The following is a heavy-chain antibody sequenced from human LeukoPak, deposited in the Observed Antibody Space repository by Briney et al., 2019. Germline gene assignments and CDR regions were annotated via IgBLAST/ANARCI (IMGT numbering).Heavy chain of an antibody. CDR2: IYGGGNT. V-gene: IGHV3-53*01. CDR1: GFTVSSNY. J-gene: IGHJ4*02. CDR3: ARRGDGGRSFDY. Sequence: GGSLRLSCAASGFTVSSNYMNWVRQAPGKGLEWVSLIYGGGNTYYADSVKGRFTISRDNSKNTLYLQMNSLRAEDTAVYYCARRGDGGRSFDYWGQGTLVTVSS. D-gene: IGHD4-23*01.